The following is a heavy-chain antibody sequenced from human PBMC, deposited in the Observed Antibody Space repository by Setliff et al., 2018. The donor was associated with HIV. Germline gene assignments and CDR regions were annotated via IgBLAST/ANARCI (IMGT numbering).Heavy chain of an antibody. CDR2: IYTSGSV. CDR3: ARSPRIGVAGEFEY. D-gene: IGHD6-19*01. Sequence: PSETLSLTCTVSGGSISSYYWSWIRQPPGKGLEWIGYIYTSGSVNYNPSLNSRVTISVDTSKNQFSLKVNSVTAADTAVYYCARSPRIGVAGEFEYWGQGTLVTLSS. V-gene: IGHV4-4*09. J-gene: IGHJ4*02. CDR1: GGSISSYY.